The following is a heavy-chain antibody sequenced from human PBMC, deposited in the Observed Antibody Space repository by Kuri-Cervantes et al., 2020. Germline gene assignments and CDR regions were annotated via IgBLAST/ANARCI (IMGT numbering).Heavy chain of an antibody. CDR3: AKASCSGISCYPHYYSYYMDV. V-gene: IGHV3-23*01. D-gene: IGHD2-15*01. J-gene: IGHJ6*03. Sequence: GESLKISCAASGFTFSGYAMTCVRQAPGKGLEWVSGIRVSGETTYYVDSVKGRFIMSRDNSENSVYLQMNNLRAEDTAVYYCAKASCSGISCYPHYYSYYMDVWGKGATVTVSS. CDR2: IRVSGETT. CDR1: GFTFSGYA.